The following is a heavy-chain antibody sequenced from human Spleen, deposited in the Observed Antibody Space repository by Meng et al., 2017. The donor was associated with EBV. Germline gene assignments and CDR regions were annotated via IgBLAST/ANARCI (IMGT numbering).Heavy chain of an antibody. CDR1: GVSISSGGYS. D-gene: IGHD5-18*01. CDR2: MHHSGST. Sequence: QLHRPASGSGLVKHYQNLSLTCAGSGVSISSGGYSWSWIRQPPGKGLEWIGYMHHSGSTYNNPSLKSRVTISVDRSKNQFSLKLSSVTAADTAVYYCAGGPTAMVTYFDYWGQGTLVTVSS. J-gene: IGHJ4*02. CDR3: AGGPTAMVTYFDY. V-gene: IGHV4-30-2*01.